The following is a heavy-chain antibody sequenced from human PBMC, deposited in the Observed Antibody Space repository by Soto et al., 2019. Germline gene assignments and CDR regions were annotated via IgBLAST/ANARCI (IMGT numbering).Heavy chain of an antibody. CDR2: ISAYNGNT. Sequence: ASVKVSCKASGDAFTSYGISWVRQAPGQGLEWMGWISAYNGNTNYAQKLQGRVTMTTDTSTSTAYMELRSLRSDDTAVYYCVRDKRYSRPPRVFDYRGQGALVSVST. D-gene: IGHD6-13*01. V-gene: IGHV1-18*01. CDR3: VRDKRYSRPPRVFDY. J-gene: IGHJ4*02. CDR1: GDAFTSYG.